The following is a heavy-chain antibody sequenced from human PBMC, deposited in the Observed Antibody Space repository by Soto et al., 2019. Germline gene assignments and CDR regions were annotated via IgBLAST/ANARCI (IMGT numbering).Heavy chain of an antibody. CDR2: IYYSGST. V-gene: IGHV4-39*01. CDR1: GGSISSSSYY. D-gene: IGHD7-27*01. Sequence: QLQLQESGPGLVKPSETLSLTCTVSGGSISSSSYYWGWIRQPPGKGLEWIGSIYYSGSTYYNPSLKSRVTISVDTSKYQFSLKLSSVTAADTAVYYCARLDDLLGRFYFDYWGQGTLVTVSS. CDR3: ARLDDLLGRFYFDY. J-gene: IGHJ4*02.